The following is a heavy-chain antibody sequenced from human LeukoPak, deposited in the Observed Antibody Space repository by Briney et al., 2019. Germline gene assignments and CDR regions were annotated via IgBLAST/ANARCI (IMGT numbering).Heavy chain of an antibody. CDR3: AREGLGYCSGGSCYFNWFDP. CDR2: IYTSGST. D-gene: IGHD2-15*01. CDR1: GGSISSGSYY. V-gene: IGHV4-61*02. J-gene: IGHJ5*02. Sequence: SQILSLTCTVSGGSISSGSYYWSWIRQPAGKGLEWIGRIYTSGSTNYNPSLKSRVTISVDTSKNQFSLKLSSVTAADTAVYYCAREGLGYCSGGSCYFNWFDPWGQGTLVTVSS.